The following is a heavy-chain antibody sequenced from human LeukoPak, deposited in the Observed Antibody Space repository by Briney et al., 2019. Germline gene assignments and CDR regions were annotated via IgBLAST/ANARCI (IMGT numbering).Heavy chain of an antibody. CDR2: INHSGGT. CDR1: GGSFSGFR. Sequence: PSETLSLTCAVSGGSFSGFRWHWIRQPPGKGPEWIGEINHSGGTTYDPSLKSRVTISVDTSKIQFSLNLTSVTAADTAVYYCALELVVPAALERLNAFDIWGHGTMVTVSS. CDR3: ALELVVPAALERLNAFDI. V-gene: IGHV4-34*01. D-gene: IGHD2-2*01. J-gene: IGHJ3*02.